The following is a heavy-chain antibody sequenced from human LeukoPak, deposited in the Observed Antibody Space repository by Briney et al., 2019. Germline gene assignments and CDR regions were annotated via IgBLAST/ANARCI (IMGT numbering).Heavy chain of an antibody. Sequence: GGSLRLSCTASGFTFSSYTMTWVRQAPGKGLEWVSAISGRDGYTYYADSVKGRFTISRDNSKDTLFLHMSSLRAEDTAVYYCAKGTIAAAGTDCDYWGQGTQVTVSS. V-gene: IGHV3-23*01. CDR1: GFTFSSYT. CDR2: ISGRDGYT. J-gene: IGHJ4*02. CDR3: AKGTIAAAGTDCDY. D-gene: IGHD6-13*01.